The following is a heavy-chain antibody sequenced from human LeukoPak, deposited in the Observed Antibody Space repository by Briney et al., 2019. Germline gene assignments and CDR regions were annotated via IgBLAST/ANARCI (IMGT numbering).Heavy chain of an antibody. CDR2: INPSGGST. CDR3: ARVAYDYVWGSYSHYFDY. Sequence: GASVKVSCKASGYTFISYYMHWVRQAPGQGLEWMGIINPSGGSTSYAQKFQGRVTMTRDTSTSTVYMELSSLRSEDTAVYYCARVAYDYVWGSYSHYFDYWGQGTLVTVSS. J-gene: IGHJ4*02. V-gene: IGHV1-46*01. CDR1: GYTFISYY. D-gene: IGHD3-16*01.